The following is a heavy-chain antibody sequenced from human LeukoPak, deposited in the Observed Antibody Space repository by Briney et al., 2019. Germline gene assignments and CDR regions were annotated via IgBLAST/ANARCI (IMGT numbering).Heavy chain of an antibody. J-gene: IGHJ4*02. D-gene: IGHD3-9*01. V-gene: IGHV3-7*03. CDR3: ARVGVGPHVLRYFDWSYGY. CDR2: IKQDGSEK. Sequence: GGSLRLSCAASGFTFSSYWMSWVRQAPGKGLEWVANIKQDGSEKYYVDSVKGRFTISRDNAKNPLYLQMNSLRAEDTAVYYRARVGVGPHVLRYFDWSYGYWGQGTLVTVSS. CDR1: GFTFSSYW.